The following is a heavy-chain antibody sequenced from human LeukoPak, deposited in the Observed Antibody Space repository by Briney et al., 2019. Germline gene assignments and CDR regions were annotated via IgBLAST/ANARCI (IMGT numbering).Heavy chain of an antibody. CDR2: ISASGSYT. CDR1: GFSFSDEY. J-gene: IGHJ4*02. V-gene: IGHV3-11*03. Sequence: GGSLRLSCAASGFSFSDEYMSWIRQAPGQGLEWISYISASGSYTNYADSVKGRFTISRDNAKNSLYLQMNSLRAEDTAVYYCGRSRGAGPDAHFDVWGQGTLVTVSS. CDR3: GRSRGAGPDAHFDV. D-gene: IGHD6-19*01.